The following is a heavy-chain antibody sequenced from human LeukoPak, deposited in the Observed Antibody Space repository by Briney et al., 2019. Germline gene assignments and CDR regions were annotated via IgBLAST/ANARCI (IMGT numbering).Heavy chain of an antibody. CDR2: VNRDGSET. CDR1: GFALSSHW. V-gene: IGHV3-7*03. CDR3: ARNNGMDV. J-gene: IGHJ6*02. Sequence: GGSLRLSCAASGFALSSHWMTWVRQVPGRGPEWVANVNRDGSETYYLDSVKGRFTISEDNAKNSLYLQMNSLRAEDTALYHCARNNGMDVWGQGTTVIVSS.